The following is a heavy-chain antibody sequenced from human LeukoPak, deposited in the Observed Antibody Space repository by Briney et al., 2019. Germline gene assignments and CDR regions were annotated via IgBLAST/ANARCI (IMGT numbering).Heavy chain of an antibody. CDR1: GGSFSGYY. CDR2: INHSGST. D-gene: IGHD6-19*01. J-gene: IGHJ6*03. Sequence: SETLSLTCAVYGGSFSGYYWSWIRQPPGKGLEWIGEINHSGSTNYNPSLKSGVTISVDTSKNQCSLKLSSVTAADTAVYYCARLPRIAVAGSVGYYYYYYMDVWGKGTTVTISS. V-gene: IGHV4-34*01. CDR3: ARLPRIAVAGSVGYYYYYYMDV.